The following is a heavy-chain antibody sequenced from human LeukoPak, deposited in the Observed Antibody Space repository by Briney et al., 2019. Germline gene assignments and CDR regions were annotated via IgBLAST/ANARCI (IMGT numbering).Heavy chain of an antibody. Sequence: QPGGSLRLSCAASGFTFSSYAMSWGSQAPGKGLEWVSAISGSGGSTYYAASVKGRFTISRDNSKNTLYLQMNSLRAEDTAVYYCAKFYCSSTSCYLGYWGQGTLVTVSS. D-gene: IGHD2-2*01. J-gene: IGHJ4*02. V-gene: IGHV3-23*01. CDR2: ISGSGGST. CDR3: AKFYCSSTSCYLGY. CDR1: GFTFSSYA.